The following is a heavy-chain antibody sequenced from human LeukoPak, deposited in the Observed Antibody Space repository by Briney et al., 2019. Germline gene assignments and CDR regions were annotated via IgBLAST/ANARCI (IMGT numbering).Heavy chain of an antibody. D-gene: IGHD1-26*01. CDR1: GYTFTGYY. CDR2: INPNSGGT. CDR3: VGGGSGELRGAYYFDY. Sequence: ASVKVSCKASGYTFTGYYMHWVRQAPGQGLEWMGWINPNSGGTNYEQKLQGRVTMTRDTSISTAYMELSRLRCDDTAVYYCVGGGSGELRGAYYFDYWGQGTLVTVSS. J-gene: IGHJ4*02. V-gene: IGHV1-2*02.